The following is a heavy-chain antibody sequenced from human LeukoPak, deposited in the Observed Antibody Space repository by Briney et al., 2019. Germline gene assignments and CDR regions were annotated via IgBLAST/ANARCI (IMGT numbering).Heavy chain of an antibody. D-gene: IGHD3-10*01. CDR1: GYTFTGYY. V-gene: IGHV1-2*06. J-gene: IGHJ4*02. CDR2: INPNSGGT. Sequence: EASVKVSCKASGYTFTGYYMHWVRQAPGQGLEWMGRINPNSGGTNYAQKFQGRVTMTRDTSISTAYMELSRLRSDDTAVYYCARDYYGSGSYTAIADWGQGTLVTVSS. CDR3: ARDYYGSGSYTAIAD.